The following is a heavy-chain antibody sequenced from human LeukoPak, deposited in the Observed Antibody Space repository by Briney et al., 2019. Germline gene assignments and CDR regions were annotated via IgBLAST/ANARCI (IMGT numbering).Heavy chain of an antibody. CDR1: GGSISSYY. CDR3: ARHVIGDHFDY. D-gene: IGHD4-17*01. J-gene: IGHJ4*02. CDR2: IYYSGST. V-gene: IGHV4-59*08. Sequence: PSETLSLTCTVSGGSISSYYWSWIRQPPGMGLEWIGYIYYSGSTNHNPSLKSRVTISVDTSKNQFSLKLSSVTAADTAVYYCARHVIGDHFDYWGQGTLVTVPS.